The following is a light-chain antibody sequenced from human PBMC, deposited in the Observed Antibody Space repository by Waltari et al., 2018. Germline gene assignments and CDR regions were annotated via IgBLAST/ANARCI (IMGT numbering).Light chain of an antibody. J-gene: IGKJ2*01. Sequence: EIVMTQSPATLSLSPGGRATLSCRASQSASSNLAWYQQRPGQAPRLLIYGASTRATGVPARISGSGAGTEFTLTISNLQSGDFAVYYCQHYNTWPLYTFGQGTRLEIK. V-gene: IGKV3-15*01. CDR3: QHYNTWPLYT. CDR2: GAS. CDR1: QSASSN.